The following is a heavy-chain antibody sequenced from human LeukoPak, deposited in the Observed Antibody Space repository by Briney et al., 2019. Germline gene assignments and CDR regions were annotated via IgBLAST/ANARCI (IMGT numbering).Heavy chain of an antibody. D-gene: IGHD5-12*01. CDR1: GFTFTTYW. CDR3: ARGGGYAWDY. CDR2: IKQDGSEK. Sequence: GGSLTLSSATSGFTFTTYWTNWVRQAPGKGLEWVANIKQDGSEKYYVDSVKGRFTISRDNAKSSLYLQMNSLRADDTAVYYCARGGGYAWDYWGQGTLVTVSS. J-gene: IGHJ4*02. V-gene: IGHV3-7*01.